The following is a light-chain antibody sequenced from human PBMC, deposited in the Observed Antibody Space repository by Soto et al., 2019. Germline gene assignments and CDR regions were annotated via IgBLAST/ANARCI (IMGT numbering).Light chain of an antibody. CDR1: QSVSSN. Sequence: EIVMTQSPGTLSVSPGERATLSCRASQSVSSNLAWYQQKPGQAPRLLIHGASTRATGIPARFSGSVSRTESTLTISSLQSEDFAVYYCQQYNIWPPAFGQGTRLEIK. CDR3: QQYNIWPPA. J-gene: IGKJ5*01. CDR2: GAS. V-gene: IGKV3D-15*01.